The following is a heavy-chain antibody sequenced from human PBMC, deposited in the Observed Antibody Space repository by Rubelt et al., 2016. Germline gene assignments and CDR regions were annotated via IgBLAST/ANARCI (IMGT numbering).Heavy chain of an antibody. V-gene: IGHV1-69*01. Sequence: QVQLVQSGSELKKPGASVKVSCKASGGTFSSYAISWVRQAPGQGLEWMGGIIPIFGTANYAQKCQGRVTITADESTSTAYMELSSLRSEDTAVYYCARLSIFEDTAMVMSDYWGQGTLVTVSS. CDR2: IIPIFGTA. D-gene: IGHD5-18*01. CDR1: GGTFSSYA. CDR3: ARLSIFEDTAMVMSDY. J-gene: IGHJ4*02.